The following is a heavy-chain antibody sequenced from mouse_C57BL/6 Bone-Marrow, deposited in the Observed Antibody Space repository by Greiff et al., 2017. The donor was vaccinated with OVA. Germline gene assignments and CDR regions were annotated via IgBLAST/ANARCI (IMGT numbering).Heavy chain of an antibody. CDR3: ARSYYGSSYWYFDV. J-gene: IGHJ1*03. CDR1: GYTFTSYW. D-gene: IGHD1-1*01. Sequence: VQLQQSGTELVKPGASVKLSCKASGYTFTSYWMHWVKQRPGQGLEWIGNINPSNGGTNYNEKFKSKATLTVDQSSSTAYMQLSSLTSEDSAVYYCARSYYGSSYWYFDVWGTGTTVTVSS. V-gene: IGHV1-53*01. CDR2: INPSNGGT.